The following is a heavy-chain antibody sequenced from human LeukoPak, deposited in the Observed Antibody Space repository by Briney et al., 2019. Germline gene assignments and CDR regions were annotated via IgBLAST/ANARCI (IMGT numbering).Heavy chain of an antibody. V-gene: IGHV3-9*01. CDR2: ISWNSGSI. CDR1: GFTFDDYA. D-gene: IGHD3-10*01. Sequence: GGSLRLSCAASGFTFDDYAMHWVRQAPGKGLEWVSGISWNSGSIGYADSVKGRFTISRDNSKNTLYLQMNSLRAEDTAVYYCAKDTSYGSGSSDYWGQGTLVTVSS. J-gene: IGHJ4*02. CDR3: AKDTSYGSGSSDY.